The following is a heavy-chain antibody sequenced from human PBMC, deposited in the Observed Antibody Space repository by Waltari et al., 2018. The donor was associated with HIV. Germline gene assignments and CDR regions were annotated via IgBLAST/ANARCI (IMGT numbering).Heavy chain of an antibody. CDR1: GFTFNTYG. D-gene: IGHD1-1*01. V-gene: IGHV3-48*01. CDR3: ARDTKVAGGQVLRPRYFDY. Sequence: EVQLLESGGGLAQPGGSLIVSCAASGFTFNTYGRNWVRQTPGKGLRWISYIWPSATTIFYADSVKGRFTTSRDNANNSLYLQMSGLRPEDAGVYFCARDTKVAGGQVLRPRYFDYWGQGTPVSVSS. J-gene: IGHJ4*02. CDR2: IWPSATTI.